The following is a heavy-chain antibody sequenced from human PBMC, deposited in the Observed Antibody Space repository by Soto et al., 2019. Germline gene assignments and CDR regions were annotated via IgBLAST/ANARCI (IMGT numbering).Heavy chain of an antibody. V-gene: IGHV3-33*01. Sequence: QVQLVESGGGVVQPGRSLRLSCAASGFTFSSYGMHWVRQAPGKGLEWVAVIRYDGSNKYYADSVKGRFTISRDNSKNTLYLQMNSLRAEDTAVYYCARGLTTVVTPLDYWGQGTLVTVSS. CDR2: IRYDGSNK. J-gene: IGHJ4*02. D-gene: IGHD4-17*01. CDR1: GFTFSSYG. CDR3: ARGLTTVVTPLDY.